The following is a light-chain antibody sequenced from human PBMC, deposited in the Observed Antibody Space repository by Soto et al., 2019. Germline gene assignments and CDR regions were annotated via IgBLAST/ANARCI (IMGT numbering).Light chain of an antibody. V-gene: IGKV3-15*01. CDR3: QQYNDWPRT. J-gene: IGKJ2*01. CDR1: HSVGSN. CDR2: DAV. Sequence: EIVMTQSPATLSVSLGERATLSCRASHSVGSNLAWYQQKPGQAPRLLIHDAVSRATGIPARFGGSGSGTEFTLTISSLQSEDFAVYYCQQYNDWPRTFGQGTKLEIK.